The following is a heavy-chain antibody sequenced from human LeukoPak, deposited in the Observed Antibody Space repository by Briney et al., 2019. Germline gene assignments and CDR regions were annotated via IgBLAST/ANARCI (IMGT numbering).Heavy chain of an antibody. V-gene: IGHV4-59*01. Sequence: SETLSLTCTVSGGSISSYYWSWIRQPPGKGLEWLGYIYYSGSTNYNPSLKSRVTISVDTSKNQFSLKLSSVTAADTAVYYCARVVYDSSGYPHLDYWGQGTLVTVSS. CDR1: GGSISSYY. J-gene: IGHJ4*02. CDR2: IYYSGST. CDR3: ARVVYDSSGYPHLDY. D-gene: IGHD3-22*01.